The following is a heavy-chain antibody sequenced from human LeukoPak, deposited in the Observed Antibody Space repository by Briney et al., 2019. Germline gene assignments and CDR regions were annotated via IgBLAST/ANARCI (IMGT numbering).Heavy chain of an antibody. J-gene: IGHJ5*02. Sequence: SETLSLTCTVSGGSISSSSYYWRWIRQPPGKGLEWSGSIEYSGSTYYNPSLKRRVTISVDTSKNQSSLKLSSVTAADTAVYYCARGRDDYGDSAYNWFDPWGQGTLVTVSS. V-gene: IGHV4-39*01. CDR2: IEYSGST. CDR1: GGSISSSSYY. D-gene: IGHD4-17*01. CDR3: ARGRDDYGDSAYNWFDP.